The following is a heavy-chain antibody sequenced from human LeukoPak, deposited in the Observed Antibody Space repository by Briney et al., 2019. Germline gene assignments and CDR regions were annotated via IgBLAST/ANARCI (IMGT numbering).Heavy chain of an antibody. CDR1: EFTFSSYS. V-gene: IGHV3-21*01. J-gene: IGHJ4*02. Sequence: GGSLRLSCAASEFTFSSYSMNWVRQAPGTGLEWVSSISSSSSYIYYADSVKGRFTISRDNAKNSLYLQMNSLRAEDTAVYYCARDGINFWSGYYCDYWGQGTLVTVSS. D-gene: IGHD3-3*01. CDR2: ISSSSSYI. CDR3: ARDGINFWSGYYCDY.